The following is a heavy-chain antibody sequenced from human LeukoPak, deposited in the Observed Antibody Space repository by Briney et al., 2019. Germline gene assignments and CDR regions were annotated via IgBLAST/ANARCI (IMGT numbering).Heavy chain of an antibody. Sequence: SETLSLTCTVSGGSISSYYWSWIRQPPGKGLEWIGEINHSGSTNYNPSLKSRVTISVDTSKNQFSLKLSSVTAADTAVYYCARGGWSAMVDYWGQGTLVTVSS. J-gene: IGHJ4*02. CDR1: GGSISSYY. V-gene: IGHV4-34*01. CDR3: ARGGWSAMVDY. CDR2: INHSGST. D-gene: IGHD5-18*01.